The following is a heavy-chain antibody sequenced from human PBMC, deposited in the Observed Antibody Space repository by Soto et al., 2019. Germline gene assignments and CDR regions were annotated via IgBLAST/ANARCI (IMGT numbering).Heavy chain of an antibody. V-gene: IGHV3-23*01. Sequence: EVQLLESGGGLVQPGGSLRLSCAASGFTFSSYAMSWVRQAPGKGLEWVSSISSSGGSTYYADSVKGRFTISRDNSKNTRYLQMNSLRAEDTGVYYCAKDLGGYSGYAFDYWGQGTLVTVSS. J-gene: IGHJ4*02. CDR2: ISSSGGST. CDR1: GFTFSSYA. CDR3: AKDLGGYSGYAFDY. D-gene: IGHD5-12*01.